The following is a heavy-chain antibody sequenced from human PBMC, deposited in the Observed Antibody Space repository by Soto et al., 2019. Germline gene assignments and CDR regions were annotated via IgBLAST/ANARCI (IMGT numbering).Heavy chain of an antibody. CDR3: ARSVEGHFDF. J-gene: IGHJ4*01. D-gene: IGHD6-19*01. CDR1: GFTFRVYS. V-gene: IGHV3-48*02. Sequence: EVQLVESGGGLVQPGGSLGLSCSASGFTFRVYSMNWVRQAPGKGLEWVSYITSDERTIHYADSVKGRFTISRDNAKNSVYLQMTSLRDGDTAVYYCARSVEGHFDFWGQGILVTVSS. CDR2: ITSDERTI.